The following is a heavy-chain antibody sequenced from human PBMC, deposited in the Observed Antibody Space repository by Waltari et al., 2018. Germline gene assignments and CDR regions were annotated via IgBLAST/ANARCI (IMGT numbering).Heavy chain of an antibody. CDR1: GDSVVSNY. J-gene: IGHJ5*02. CDR2: IYVGRST. D-gene: IGHD3-16*01. CDR3: ARETRHGDWFDP. Sequence: QVQLHESGPGLVQPSETLSLACSVSGDSVVSNYWGWIRQSAGKGMGWIGRIYVGRSTNYKPALSGRVSMSVDMSKNQIFLKRMSVPAADTGVYYCARETRHGDWFDPWGQGTLVTVSS. V-gene: IGHV4-4*07.